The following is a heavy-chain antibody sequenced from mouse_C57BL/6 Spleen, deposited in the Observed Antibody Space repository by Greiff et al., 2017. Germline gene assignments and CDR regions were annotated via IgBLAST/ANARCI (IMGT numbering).Heavy chain of an antibody. D-gene: IGHD1-1*01. CDR1: GYAFSSSW. J-gene: IGHJ4*01. CDR2: IYPGDGDT. CDR3: ADYGSSYAVDY. Sequence: QVQLQQSGPELVKPGASVKISCKASGYAFSSSWMNWVKQRPGKGLEWIGRIYPGDGDTNYNGKFKGKATLTADKSSSTAYMQLSSLTSEDSAVYFCADYGSSYAVDYWGQGTSVTVSS. V-gene: IGHV1-82*01.